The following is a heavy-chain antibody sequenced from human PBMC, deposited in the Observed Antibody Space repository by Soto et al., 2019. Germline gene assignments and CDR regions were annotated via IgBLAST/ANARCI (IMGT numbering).Heavy chain of an antibody. D-gene: IGHD3-3*01. CDR3: AREKVNDFWSGYPRYYYYYSGMDV. CDR2: INAGNGNT. Sequence: ASVKVSCKASGYTFTSYAMHWVRQAPGQRLEWMGWINAGNGNTKYSQKFQGRVTITRDTSASTAYMELSSLRSEDTAVYYCAREKVNDFWSGYPRYYYYYSGMDVWGQGTTVTVSS. V-gene: IGHV1-3*01. J-gene: IGHJ6*02. CDR1: GYTFTSYA.